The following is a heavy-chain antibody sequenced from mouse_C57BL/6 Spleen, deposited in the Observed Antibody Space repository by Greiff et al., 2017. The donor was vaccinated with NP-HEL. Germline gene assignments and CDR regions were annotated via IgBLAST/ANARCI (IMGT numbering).Heavy chain of an antibody. CDR2: IDPENGDT. Sequence: EVQLQQSGAELVRPGASVKLSCTASGLNIKDDYMHWVKQRPEQGLEWIGWIDPENGDTEYASKFQGKATITADTSSNTAYLQLSSLTSEDTAVYYCTTQGLLGYFDYWGQGTTLTVSS. CDR3: TTQGLLGYFDY. CDR1: GLNIKDDY. V-gene: IGHV14-4*01. J-gene: IGHJ2*01. D-gene: IGHD2-3*01.